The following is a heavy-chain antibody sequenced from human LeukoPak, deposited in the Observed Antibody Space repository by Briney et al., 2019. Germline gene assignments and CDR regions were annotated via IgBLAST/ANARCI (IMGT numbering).Heavy chain of an antibody. Sequence: GGSLRLSCATSGFTSSSSSMNCVRQAPGKGREWGAYIKRDGTEEKYVHSVRGRYTISRDTAKNSLYLYKNSLRVEDTAVYYCTKEVMWGVETMVTVSS. V-gene: IGHV3-7*05. CDR3: TKEVM. D-gene: IGHD2-21*01. J-gene: IGHJ3*01. CDR2: IKRDGTEE. CDR1: GFTSSSSS.